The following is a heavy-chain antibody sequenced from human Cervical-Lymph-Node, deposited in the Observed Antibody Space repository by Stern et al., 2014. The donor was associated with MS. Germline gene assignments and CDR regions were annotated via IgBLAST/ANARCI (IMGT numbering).Heavy chain of an antibody. Sequence: QVQLMQSGAEVKKPGASVKVSCKASGYSFTSYGISWVRQAPGQGLEWMGWISVYNGNTKYGQNFQGRLTMTTDTSTTTAYMELRSLTSDDTAVYYCARDEDLYMIGGVTQLDYWGQGTLVIVSS. J-gene: IGHJ4*02. CDR2: ISVYNGNT. CDR1: GYSFTSYG. CDR3: ARDEDLYMIGGVTQLDY. V-gene: IGHV1-18*01. D-gene: IGHD3-16*01.